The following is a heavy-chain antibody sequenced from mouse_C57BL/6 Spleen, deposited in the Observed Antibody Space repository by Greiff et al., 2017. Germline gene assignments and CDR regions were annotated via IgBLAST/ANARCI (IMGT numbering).Heavy chain of an antibody. CDR2: IYPGSGNT. CDR1: GYSFTSYY. D-gene: IGHD1-1*01. J-gene: IGHJ4*01. V-gene: IGHV1-66*01. Sequence: VKLMESGPELVKPGASVKISCKASGYSFTSYYIHWVKQRPGQGLEWIGWIYPGSGNTKYNEKFKGKATLTADTSSSTAYMQLSSLTSEDSAVYYCARLGYGSSYRAMDYWGQGTSVTVSS. CDR3: ARLGYGSSYRAMDY.